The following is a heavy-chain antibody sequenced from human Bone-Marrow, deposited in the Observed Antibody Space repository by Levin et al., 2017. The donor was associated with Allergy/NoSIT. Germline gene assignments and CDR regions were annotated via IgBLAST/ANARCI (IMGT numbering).Heavy chain of an antibody. D-gene: IGHD3-16*01. CDR3: VRSSRGRNFMSNPFDY. J-gene: IGHJ4*02. CDR2: IGARGDA. CDR1: GFGFSTYD. V-gene: IGHV3-13*01. Sequence: GESLKISCAASGFGFSTYDWNWVRQATGKTLEWVSIIGARGDAYYSDSVKGRFTISRENAENSFYLQMNDLTAGDTGVYYCVRSSRGRNFMSNPFDYWGQGTLVTVSS.